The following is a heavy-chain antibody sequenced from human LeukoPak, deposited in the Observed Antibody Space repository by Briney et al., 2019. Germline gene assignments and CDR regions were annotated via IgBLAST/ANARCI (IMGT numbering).Heavy chain of an antibody. D-gene: IGHD4-17*01. CDR3: ARRTVTVTNFDY. J-gene: IGHJ4*02. CDR2: IYYSGIT. Sequence: SETLSLTCPVSGGSISSSSSYWGWIRQPPGKGLEWIGRIYYSGITYYNPSLKSRVTISVDTSKNQFSLKLSSVTAADTAVYYCARRTVTVTNFDYWGQGTLVTVSS. V-gene: IGHV4-39*01. CDR1: GGSISSSSSY.